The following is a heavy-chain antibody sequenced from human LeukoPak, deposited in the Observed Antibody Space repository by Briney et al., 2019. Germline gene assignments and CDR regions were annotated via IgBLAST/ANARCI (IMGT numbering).Heavy chain of an antibody. D-gene: IGHD1-1*01. V-gene: IGHV3-11*04. Sequence: GGSLRLSCAASGFTFSDYYMAWIRQAPGKGLEWVSYISIRGTLKYYTDSVKGRFTISRDNAEKSVYLQMNSLRAEDTAVYYCARPSTTVSLPDYWGQGTLVTVSS. CDR1: GFTFSDYY. CDR2: ISIRGTLK. J-gene: IGHJ4*02. CDR3: ARPSTTVSLPDY.